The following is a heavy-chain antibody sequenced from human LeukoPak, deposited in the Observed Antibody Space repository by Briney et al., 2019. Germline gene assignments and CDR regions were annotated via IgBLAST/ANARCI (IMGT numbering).Heavy chain of an antibody. D-gene: IGHD5-12*01. CDR2: INHSGST. CDR1: GGSFSGYY. J-gene: IGHJ4*02. Sequence: SETLSLTCAVYGGSFSGYYWSWIRQPPGKGLEWIGEINHSGSTNYNPSLKSRVTISVDTSKNQFSLKLSSVTAADTAVYYCARPRGYSGYYHYWGQGTLVTVSS. V-gene: IGHV4-34*01. CDR3: ARPRGYSGYYHY.